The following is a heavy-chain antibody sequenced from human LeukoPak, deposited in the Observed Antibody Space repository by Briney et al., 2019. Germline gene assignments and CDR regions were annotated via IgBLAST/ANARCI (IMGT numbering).Heavy chain of an antibody. CDR2: IIPIFGTA. V-gene: IGHV1-69*01. D-gene: IGHD3-3*01. CDR1: GGTFSSYA. J-gene: IGHJ6*03. Sequence: AASVKVSCKASGGTFSSYAISWLRQAPGQGLEWMRGIIPIFGTANYAQKFQGRVTITADGSTSTDYMELSSLRSEDTAVYYCARGPLINDFWSGYNYYYYYMDVWGKGTTVTVSS. CDR3: ARGPLINDFWSGYNYYYYYMDV.